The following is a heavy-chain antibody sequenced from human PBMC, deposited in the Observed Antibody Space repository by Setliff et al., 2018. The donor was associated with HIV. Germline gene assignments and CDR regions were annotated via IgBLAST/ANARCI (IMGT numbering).Heavy chain of an antibody. CDR1: GGSISTTNYY. Sequence: SETLSLTCSVSGGSISTTNYYWGWVRQPPGKGLEWIGILYYRGSAYYDLSLKSRVTLSVDTSKNSFSLNLTSVTAADTAVYFCARARGPPLPVLDLWGQGTLVTVSS. D-gene: IGHD3-10*01. V-gene: IGHV4-39*07. J-gene: IGHJ5*02. CDR3: ARARGPPLPVLDL. CDR2: LYYRGSA.